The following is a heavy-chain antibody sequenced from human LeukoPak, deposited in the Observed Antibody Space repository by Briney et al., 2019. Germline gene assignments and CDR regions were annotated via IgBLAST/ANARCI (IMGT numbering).Heavy chain of an antibody. CDR2: ISSSGVTI. D-gene: IGHD2-15*01. V-gene: IGHV3-48*01. CDR1: GFTFSTCS. CDR3: ARENRMWYAHIGYYYYYMDV. J-gene: IGHJ6*03. Sequence: QAGGSLRLSCAASGFTFSTCSMNWVRQAPGKGLEWVSYISSSGVTIYYADSVKGRLTISRDNAKNSLYLQMNSLRAEDTAVYYCARENRMWYAHIGYYYYYMDVWGKGTTVTVSS.